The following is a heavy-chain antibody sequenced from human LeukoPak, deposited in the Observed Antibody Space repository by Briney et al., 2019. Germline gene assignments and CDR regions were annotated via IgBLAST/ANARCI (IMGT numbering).Heavy chain of an antibody. V-gene: IGHV4-39*01. Sequence: SETLSLTCTVSGGSISSSSYYWGWIRQPPAKGLEWIGNIFYSGSTYYNPSLKSRVTISVDTSKNQFSLKLTSVTAADTAVYYCARRNVVVPAAMARAFDIWGQGTMVTVSS. D-gene: IGHD2-2*01. CDR1: GGSISSSSYY. J-gene: IGHJ3*02. CDR3: ARRNVVVPAAMARAFDI. CDR2: IFYSGST.